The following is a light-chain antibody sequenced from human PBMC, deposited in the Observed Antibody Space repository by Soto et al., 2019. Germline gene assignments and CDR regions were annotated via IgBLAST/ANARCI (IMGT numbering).Light chain of an antibody. V-gene: IGLV2-14*03. Sequence: QSALTQPASVSGSPRQSITTSCTGTSSDVGGYNYVSWYQHRPGKAPKLMTYDVSDRPPGVSNRFSGSKSGNTASLTISGLQAEDEADYYCSSYTSSSTGVIFGGGTKLTVL. CDR1: SSDVGGYNY. J-gene: IGLJ2*01. CDR2: DVS. CDR3: SSYTSSSTGVI.